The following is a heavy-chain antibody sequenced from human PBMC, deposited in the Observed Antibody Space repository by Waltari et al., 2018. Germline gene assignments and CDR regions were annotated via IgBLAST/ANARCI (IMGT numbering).Heavy chain of an antibody. CDR3: AKEIHTIGRPCFDC. J-gene: IGHJ4*02. Sequence: QLLESGGGWIQPGGSLRLSCVASGFPFSNFAISWVRQAPGKGREWVSGITSGGGDTYYADSVRGRFTISRDNARNRLYLQMNSLRDEDTAVYYCAKEIHTIGRPCFDCWGQGVRVTVSS. CDR2: ITSGGGDT. CDR1: GFPFSNFA. V-gene: IGHV3-23*01.